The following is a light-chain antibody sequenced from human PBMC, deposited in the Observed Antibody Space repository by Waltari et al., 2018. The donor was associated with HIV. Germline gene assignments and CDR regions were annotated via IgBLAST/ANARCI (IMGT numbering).Light chain of an antibody. Sequence: QSVLTQPPSVSGAPGQRVTISCTGSSSNIGAGVDVHCYQQLPGTAPTLLSYVSGNRSAGVPYRLSGSRSGSSASLAITGLQADDEADYYCQSFDSSLSGYVFGIGTKVTVL. V-gene: IGLV1-40*01. CDR2: VSG. CDR1: SSNIGAGVD. CDR3: QSFDSSLSGYV. J-gene: IGLJ1*01.